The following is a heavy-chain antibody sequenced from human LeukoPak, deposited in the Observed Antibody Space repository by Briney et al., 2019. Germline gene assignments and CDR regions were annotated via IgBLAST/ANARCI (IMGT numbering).Heavy chain of an antibody. V-gene: IGHV3-7*03. CDR2: IKQDGSEK. CDR1: GFTFSSYW. CDR3: ARGLMEYCDQTRCPFDS. J-gene: IGHJ4*02. Sequence: GGSLRLSCAASGFTFSSYWMSWVRQAPGKGLEWVATIKQDGSEKYYVGSVKGRFTISRDNAKNSLYLQMNNLRAADTAVYYCARGLMEYCDQTRCPFDSWGQGILVTVSS. D-gene: IGHD3-16*01.